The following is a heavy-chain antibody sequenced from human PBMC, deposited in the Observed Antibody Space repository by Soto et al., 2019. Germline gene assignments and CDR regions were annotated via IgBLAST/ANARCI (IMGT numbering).Heavy chain of an antibody. V-gene: IGHV1-3*01. CDR3: ARESMVRGVIILYYYYGMDV. Sequence: GASVKVSCKASGYTFTSYAMHWVRQAPGQRLEWMGWINAGNGNTKYSQKFQGRVTITRDTSASTAYMELSSLRSEDTAVYYCARESMVRGVIILYYYYGMDVWGQGTTVTVSS. CDR1: GYTFTSYA. D-gene: IGHD3-10*01. J-gene: IGHJ6*02. CDR2: INAGNGNT.